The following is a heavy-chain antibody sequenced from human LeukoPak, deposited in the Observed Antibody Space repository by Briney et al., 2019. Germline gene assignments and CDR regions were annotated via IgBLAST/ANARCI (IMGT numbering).Heavy chain of an antibody. Sequence: GGSLRLSCAASGFTVSSNYMSWVRQAPGKGLEWVSVIYSGGSTYYADSVKGRFTISRDNSKNTLYLQMNSLRAEDTAVYYCARDHSTSNYMDVWGKGTTVTVSS. J-gene: IGHJ6*03. CDR3: ARDHSTSNYMDV. V-gene: IGHV3-53*01. CDR1: GFTVSSNY. CDR2: IYSGGST. D-gene: IGHD2-2*01.